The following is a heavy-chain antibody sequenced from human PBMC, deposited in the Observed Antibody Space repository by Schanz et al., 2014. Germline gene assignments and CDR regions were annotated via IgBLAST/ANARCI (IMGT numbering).Heavy chain of an antibody. V-gene: IGHV1-18*01. CDR2: INPNSGTT. D-gene: IGHD3-10*01. J-gene: IGHJ6*02. CDR3: ARAKRFGDMDV. CDR1: GGTFSSYS. Sequence: VQLEQSGAEVKKPGSSVKVSCKASGGTFSSYSISWVRQAPGQGLEWMGWINPNSGTTNYAQKLQGRVTLTTDTSTSTAYMELRNLRSDDTAVYYCARAKRFGDMDVWGQGTTVTVSS.